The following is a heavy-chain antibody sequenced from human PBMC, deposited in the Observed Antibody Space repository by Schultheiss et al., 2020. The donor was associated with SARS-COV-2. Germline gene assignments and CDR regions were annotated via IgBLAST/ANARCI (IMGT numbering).Heavy chain of an antibody. Sequence: GGSLRLSCVTSGFTFSSYGMHWVRQAPGKGLEWVSYISSSGSTIYYADSVKGRFTISRDNAKNSLYLQMNSLRAEDTAVYYCARTATYYYYGMDVWGQGTTVTVSS. CDR1: GFTFSSYG. CDR2: ISSSGSTI. CDR3: ARTATYYYYGMDV. J-gene: IGHJ6*02. V-gene: IGHV3-48*04.